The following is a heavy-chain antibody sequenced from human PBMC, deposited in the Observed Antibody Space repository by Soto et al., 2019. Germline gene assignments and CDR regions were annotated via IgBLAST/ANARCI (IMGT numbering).Heavy chain of an antibody. V-gene: IGHV3-48*04. CDR1: GLPFTSYS. J-gene: IGHJ5*02. Sequence: PGGSLRLSCAASGLPFTSYSMNWVRQAPGKGLEWVSFISSSSSTIYYADSVKGRFTISRDNAKNSLFLQMNSLRAEDTAVYYCARESGALTVTRYNWFDPWGQGTLVTVSS. CDR2: ISSSSSTI. CDR3: ARESGALTVTRYNWFDP. D-gene: IGHD4-4*01.